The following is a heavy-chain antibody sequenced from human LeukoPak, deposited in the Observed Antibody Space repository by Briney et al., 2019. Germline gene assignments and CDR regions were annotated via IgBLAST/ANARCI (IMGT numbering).Heavy chain of an antibody. CDR2: INPNSGGT. CDR3: ARDLTTVTTVYYYYYMDV. V-gene: IGHV1-2*02. Sequence: ASVKVSCKASGYTFTGYHMHWVRQAPGQGLEWRGWINPNSGGTNYAQKFQGRVTMTRDTSISTAYMELSRLRSDDTAVYYCARDLTTVTTVYYYYYMDVWGKGTTVTISS. CDR1: GYTFTGYH. D-gene: IGHD4-17*01. J-gene: IGHJ6*03.